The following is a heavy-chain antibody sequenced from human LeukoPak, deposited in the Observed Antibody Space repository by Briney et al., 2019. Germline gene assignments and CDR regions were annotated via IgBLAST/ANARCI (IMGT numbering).Heavy chain of an antibody. V-gene: IGHV4-59*01. D-gene: IGHD6-13*01. Sequence: SETLSLTCTVSGGSISSYYWSWIRQPPGKGLECIGYIHYSGSTNYNPSLKSRVTISKDTSKNQFSLKLNSVTAEDTALYYCARFVGSSWLAFDIWGQGTMVTVSS. CDR2: IHYSGST. J-gene: IGHJ3*02. CDR3: ARFVGSSWLAFDI. CDR1: GGSISSYY.